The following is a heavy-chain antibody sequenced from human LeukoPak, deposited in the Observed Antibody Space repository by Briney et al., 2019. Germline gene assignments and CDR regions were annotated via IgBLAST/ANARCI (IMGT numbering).Heavy chain of an antibody. CDR2: IRYDGSNK. V-gene: IGHV3-30*02. J-gene: IGHJ4*02. CDR3: AKARVLWFGDFDY. D-gene: IGHD3-10*01. CDR1: GFTFSSYG. Sequence: PGGSLRLSCAASGFTFSSYGMHRVRQAPGKGLEWVAFIRYDGSNKYYADSVKGRFTISRDNSKNTLYLQMNSLRAEDTAVYYCAKARVLWFGDFDYWGQGTLVTVSS.